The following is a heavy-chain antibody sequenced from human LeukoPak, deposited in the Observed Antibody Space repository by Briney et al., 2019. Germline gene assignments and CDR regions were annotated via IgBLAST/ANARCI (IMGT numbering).Heavy chain of an antibody. CDR3: ASEVLKLGYCSGGSCHYDY. CDR1: GFTFSSYW. V-gene: IGHV3-74*01. J-gene: IGHJ4*02. Sequence: PGGSLRLSCAASGFTFSSYWMHWVRQAPGKGLVWVSRINSDGSSTSYADSVKGRFTISRDNAKNTLYLQMNSLRAEDTAVYYCASEVLKLGYCSGGSCHYDYWGQGTLVTVSP. CDR2: INSDGSST. D-gene: IGHD2-15*01.